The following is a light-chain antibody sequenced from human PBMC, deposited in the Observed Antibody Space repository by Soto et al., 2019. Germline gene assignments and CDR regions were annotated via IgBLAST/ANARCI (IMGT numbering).Light chain of an antibody. Sequence: QSVLTQPPSASGTPGLRVTISCSGSSSNIGSNYVYWYQQLPGTAPKLLIYSNNQRPSGVPDRFSGSKSGTSASLAISGLRSEDEADYYCAAWDDSLSGVFGGGTKVTVL. V-gene: IGLV1-47*02. J-gene: IGLJ3*02. CDR3: AAWDDSLSGV. CDR2: SNN. CDR1: SSNIGSNY.